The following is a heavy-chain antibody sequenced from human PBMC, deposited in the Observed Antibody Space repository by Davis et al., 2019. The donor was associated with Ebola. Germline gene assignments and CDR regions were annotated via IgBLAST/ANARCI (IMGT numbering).Heavy chain of an antibody. CDR3: ARDGSTSDQKSGELDY. D-gene: IGHD7-27*01. V-gene: IGHV1-2*02. J-gene: IGHJ4*02. CDR2: INPKSGDT. Sequence: AASVKVSCKASGYTFIDYYIHWVRQAPGQGLEWMGWINPKSGDTNYAQKFQGRVTMTRDTSITTAYMELSRLRSDDTAVYYCARDGSTSDQKSGELDYWGQGPLVTVSS. CDR1: GYTFIDYY.